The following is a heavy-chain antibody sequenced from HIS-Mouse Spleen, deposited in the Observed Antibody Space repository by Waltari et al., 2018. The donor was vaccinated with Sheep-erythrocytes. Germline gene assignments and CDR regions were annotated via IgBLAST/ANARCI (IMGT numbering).Heavy chain of an antibody. J-gene: IGHJ4*02. D-gene: IGHD3-10*01. CDR3: AKVGFGDYGGNFDY. CDR1: GFTFSGLC. CDR2: IWYDRRNK. Sequence: QVQLVESGGGVVQPGRSLSLSCAASGFTFSGLCMHWVRQAPGKGRVWGAVIWYDRRNKYYVDSVKGRFTISGDNSKNTRYLQMNSLRAEDTAVYYCAKVGFGDYGGNFDYWGQGTLVTVSS. V-gene: IGHV3-33*06.